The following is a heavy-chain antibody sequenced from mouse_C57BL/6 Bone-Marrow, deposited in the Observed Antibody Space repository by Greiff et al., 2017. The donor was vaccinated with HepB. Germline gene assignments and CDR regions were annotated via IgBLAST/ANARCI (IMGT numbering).Heavy chain of an antibody. CDR2: IDPSDSYT. J-gene: IGHJ1*03. CDR3: ARQLWYFDV. Sequence: QVQLQQPGAELVRPGTSVKLSCKASGYTFTSYWMHWVKQRPGQGLEWIGVIDPSDSYTNYNQKFKGKATLTVDTSSSTAYMQLSSLTSEDSAVYYCARQLWYFDVWGTGTTVTVSS. V-gene: IGHV1-59*01. D-gene: IGHD1-3*01. CDR1: GYTFTSYW.